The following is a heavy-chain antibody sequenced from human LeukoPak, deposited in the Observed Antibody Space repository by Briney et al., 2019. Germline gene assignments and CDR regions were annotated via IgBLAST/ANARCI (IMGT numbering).Heavy chain of an antibody. Sequence: ASVKVSYKASGYTFTNYYMHWVRQAPGQGLEWMGIINPSGGSTSYAQKFQGRVTMTRDTSTSTVYMELSSLRSEDTAVYYCARGPLGSSSWYFLDPYFDYWGQGTLVTVSS. V-gene: IGHV1-46*01. CDR3: ARGPLGSSSWYFLDPYFDY. J-gene: IGHJ4*02. CDR2: INPSGGST. CDR1: GYTFTNYY. D-gene: IGHD6-13*01.